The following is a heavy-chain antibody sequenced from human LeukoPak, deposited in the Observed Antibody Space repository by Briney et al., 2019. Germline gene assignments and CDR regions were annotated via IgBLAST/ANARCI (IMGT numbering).Heavy chain of an antibody. CDR1: GGSISSSSYY. CDR3: AGYIKGGYCSGGSCYSYYYYMDV. Sequence: PSETLSLTCTVSGGSISSSSYYWGWIRQPPGKGLEWIGSIYYSGSTYYNPSLKSRVTISVDTSKNQFSLKLSSVTAADTAVYYCAGYIKGGYCSGGSCYSYYYYMDVWGKGTTVTVSS. V-gene: IGHV4-39*01. D-gene: IGHD2-15*01. CDR2: IYYSGST. J-gene: IGHJ6*03.